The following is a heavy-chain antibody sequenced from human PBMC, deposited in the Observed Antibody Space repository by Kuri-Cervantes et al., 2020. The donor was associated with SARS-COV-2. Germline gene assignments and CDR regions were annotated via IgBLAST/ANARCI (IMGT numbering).Heavy chain of an antibody. CDR3: AKTYYYDSSGYYPFDY. CDR2: ISYDGSNK. Sequence: GESLKFSCAASGFTFSSYGMHWVRQAPGKGLEWVAVISYDGSNKYYADSVKGRFTISRDNSKNTLYLQMNSLRAEDTAVYYCAKTYYYDSSGYYPFDYWGQGTLVTVSS. V-gene: IGHV3-30*18. J-gene: IGHJ4*02. CDR1: GFTFSSYG. D-gene: IGHD3-22*01.